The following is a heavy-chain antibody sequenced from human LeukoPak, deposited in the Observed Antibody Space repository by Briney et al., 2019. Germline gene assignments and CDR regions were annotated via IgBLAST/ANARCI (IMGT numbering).Heavy chain of an antibody. CDR3: ARDLGSSSSF. V-gene: IGHV3-21*01. Sequence: GGSLRLSCAASGFTFSSYSMNWVRQAPGKGLEWASSISSSSSYIYYADSVEGRFTISRDNAKNSLYLQMNSLRAEDTAVYYCARDLGSSSSFWGQGTLVTVSS. CDR2: ISSSSSYI. D-gene: IGHD6-6*01. J-gene: IGHJ4*02. CDR1: GFTFSSYS.